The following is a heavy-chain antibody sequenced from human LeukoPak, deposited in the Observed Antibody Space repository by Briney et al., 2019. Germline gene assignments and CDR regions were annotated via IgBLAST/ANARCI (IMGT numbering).Heavy chain of an antibody. CDR2: LYSSGST. Sequence: GGYLRLSCADSGFTVSSNYMSWVRQAPGKKLEWGLEGVSLLYSSGSTYYTDSVKGRFTISRDSSKNTLYLQMNSLRAEDTAVYYCAGRDKGYYYGMDVWGQGTTVTVSS. J-gene: IGHJ6*02. D-gene: IGHD5-24*01. V-gene: IGHV3-66*01. CDR3: AGRDKGYYYGMDV. CDR1: GFTVSSNY.